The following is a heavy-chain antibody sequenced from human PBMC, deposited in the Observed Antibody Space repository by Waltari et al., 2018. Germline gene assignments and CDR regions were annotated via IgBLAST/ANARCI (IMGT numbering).Heavy chain of an antibody. D-gene: IGHD3-16*02. Sequence: VQLVQSGAEVKKPGAPVKVSCKASGYSFTNYGITWVRQAPGQGLEWMGWVNPYNGNTNYAQKFQGRVTMTTETSTRTAYMELRSLRSDDTAVYYCVRGSDYDYIWGSYRFDYWGQGTLVTVSS. CDR2: VNPYNGNT. CDR1: GYSFTNYG. V-gene: IGHV1-18*01. CDR3: VRGSDYDYIWGSYRFDY. J-gene: IGHJ4*02.